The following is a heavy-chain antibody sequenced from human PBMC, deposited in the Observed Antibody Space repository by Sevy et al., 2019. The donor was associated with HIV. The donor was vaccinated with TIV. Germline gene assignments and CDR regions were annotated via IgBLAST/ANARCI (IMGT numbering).Heavy chain of an antibody. CDR1: GFTFSTYS. CDR2: ISSSSRTI. CDR3: ARDEQTYGDYDYFDY. Sequence: GGSLRLSCAASGFTFSTYSMNWVRQAPGKGLEWVSYISSSSRTIFYADSVKGRFTISRDNAKKSLYLQMDSLTAEDTAGYYCARDEQTYGDYDYFDYWGQGTLVTVSS. D-gene: IGHD4-17*01. V-gene: IGHV3-48*01. J-gene: IGHJ4*02.